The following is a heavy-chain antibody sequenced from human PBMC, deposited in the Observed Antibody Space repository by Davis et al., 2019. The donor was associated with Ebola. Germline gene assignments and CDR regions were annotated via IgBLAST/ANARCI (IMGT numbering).Heavy chain of an antibody. J-gene: IGHJ3*02. Sequence: GESLKISCQDSGHSFSSHWIGWVRQMPGKGLAWMGIIFTGDSDTRYRPSFRGQVTISADKSFKTAFLQWSSLKASDTARYYCATLRRTITGMDDGFDIWGQGTMVTVSS. CDR1: GHSFSSHW. V-gene: IGHV5-51*01. D-gene: IGHD1-20*01. CDR2: IFTGDSDT. CDR3: ATLRRTITGMDDGFDI.